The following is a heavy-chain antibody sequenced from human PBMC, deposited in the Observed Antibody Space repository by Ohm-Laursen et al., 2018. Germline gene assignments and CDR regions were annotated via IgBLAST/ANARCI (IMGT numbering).Heavy chain of an antibody. CDR2: IYYSGST. D-gene: IGHD3-3*01. V-gene: IGHV4-59*01. J-gene: IGHJ6*02. Sequence: SDTLSLTCTVSGGSISSYYWSWIRQPPGKGLEWIGYIYYSGSTNYNPSLKSRVTISVDTSKNQFSLKLSSVTAADTAVYYCARETIFGPSGGMDVWGQGTTVTVSS. CDR1: GGSISSYY. CDR3: ARETIFGPSGGMDV.